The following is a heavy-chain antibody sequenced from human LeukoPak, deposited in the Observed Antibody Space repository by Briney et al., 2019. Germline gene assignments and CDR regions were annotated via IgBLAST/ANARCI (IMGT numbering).Heavy chain of an antibody. D-gene: IGHD6-6*01. J-gene: IGHJ4*02. Sequence: SETLSLTCSVSGVSISSLYWSWIRQPPGKGLEWIGYIYYTGSNNYNPSLKSRVTMFVDMSKNQFSLRLSSVTAADTAVYNCARHRAYSSSSPFDYWGQGTLVTVSS. V-gene: IGHV4-59*08. CDR1: GVSISSLY. CDR2: IYYTGSN. CDR3: ARHRAYSSSSPFDY.